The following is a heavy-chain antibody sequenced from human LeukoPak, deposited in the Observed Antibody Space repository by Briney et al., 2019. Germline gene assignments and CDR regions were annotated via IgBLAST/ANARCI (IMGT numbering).Heavy chain of an antibody. V-gene: IGHV3-66*01. Sequence: PGGSLRLSCAASGFTVSSNYMSWVRQAPGKGLEWVSVIYSGGSTYYADSVKGRFTISRDNSKNTLYLQMNSLRAEDTAVYYCASSPQKRDGYNPGFDYWGQGTLVTVSS. CDR2: IYSGGST. CDR3: ASSPQKRDGYNPGFDY. J-gene: IGHJ4*02. CDR1: GFTVSSNY. D-gene: IGHD5-24*01.